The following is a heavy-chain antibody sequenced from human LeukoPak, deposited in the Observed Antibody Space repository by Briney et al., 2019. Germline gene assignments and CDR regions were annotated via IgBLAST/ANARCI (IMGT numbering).Heavy chain of an antibody. Sequence: ASVKVSXKASGYTFTSYYMHWVRQAPGQGLEWMGIINPSGGSTSYAQKFQGRVTMTRDTSTSTVYMELSSLRSEDTAVYYCARVGRQGYSSSWYWFDPWGQGTLVTVSS. D-gene: IGHD6-13*01. J-gene: IGHJ5*02. V-gene: IGHV1-46*01. CDR2: INPSGGST. CDR1: GYTFTSYY. CDR3: ARVGRQGYSSSWYWFDP.